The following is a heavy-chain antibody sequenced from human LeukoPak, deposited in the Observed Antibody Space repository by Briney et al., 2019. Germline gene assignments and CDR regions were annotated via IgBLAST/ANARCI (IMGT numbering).Heavy chain of an antibody. Sequence: GGSLRLSCAASGFTFSSYSMNWVRQAPGKGLEWVSSISSSSSYIYYADSVKGRFTISRDNAKNSLYLQMNSLRAEDTAVYYCARGGRYFDWSLDYFDYWGQGTLVTVSS. CDR2: ISSSSSYI. J-gene: IGHJ4*02. CDR3: ARGGRYFDWSLDYFDY. V-gene: IGHV3-21*01. D-gene: IGHD3-9*01. CDR1: GFTFSSYS.